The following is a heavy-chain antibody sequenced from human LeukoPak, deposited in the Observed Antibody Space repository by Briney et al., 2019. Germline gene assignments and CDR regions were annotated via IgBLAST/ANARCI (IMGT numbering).Heavy chain of an antibody. CDR2: ISLAGQT. D-gene: IGHD1-26*01. J-gene: IGHJ4*02. V-gene: IGHV4/OR15-8*02. CDR1: GGSIMTTNW. CDR3: SRESGPFCPFGY. Sequence: SETLSLTCDVSGGSIMTTNWWSWVRQPPGQGLEWIGEISLAGQTNYNPSLNGRVTMSLDKSSNQLSLHLTSVTAADTATYFCSRESGPFCPFGYWGQGTLVIVSS.